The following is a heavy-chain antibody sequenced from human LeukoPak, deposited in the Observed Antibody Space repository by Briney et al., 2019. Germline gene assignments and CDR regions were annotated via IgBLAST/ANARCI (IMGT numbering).Heavy chain of an antibody. CDR1: GGSISSGDQY. D-gene: IGHD5-18*01. CDR3: ARSRGYSYGCPIGLCIYYFDY. V-gene: IGHV4-30-4*08. Sequence: PSQTLSLTCTVSGGSISSGDQYWSWIRQSPGKGLEWIGYIYYSGSTYYNPSLTSRVTISMDRSSNQFSLKLGSVTAADTAVYYCARSRGYSYGCPIGLCIYYFDYWGQGTLVTVSS. CDR2: IYYSGST. J-gene: IGHJ4*02.